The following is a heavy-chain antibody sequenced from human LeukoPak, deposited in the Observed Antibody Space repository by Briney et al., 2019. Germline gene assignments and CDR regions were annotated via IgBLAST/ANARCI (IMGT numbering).Heavy chain of an antibody. CDR2: IYTSGVT. Sequence: SETLSLTCTVAGGSISSYYWSWIRQPPGKGLEWIGYIYTSGVTNYDPSLKSRATISVDTSKNQFSLKLSSVTAADTAVYYCARHSGLAAAGTGFDYWGQGTLVTVSS. V-gene: IGHV4-4*09. CDR3: ARHSGLAAAGTGFDY. D-gene: IGHD6-13*01. CDR1: GGSISSYY. J-gene: IGHJ4*02.